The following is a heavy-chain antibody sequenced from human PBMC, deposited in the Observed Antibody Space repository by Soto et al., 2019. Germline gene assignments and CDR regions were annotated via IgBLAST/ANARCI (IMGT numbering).Heavy chain of an antibody. CDR1: GFTFSSYW. D-gene: IGHD2-15*01. CDR3: VRSGGYCSGGNCYPHFDY. CDR2: IYGDGGNT. V-gene: IGHV3-74*01. J-gene: IGHJ4*02. Sequence: GGSLRLSCAASGFTFSSYWMHWVRQAPGKGLVWASRIYGDGGNTAYADSVKGRFTISRDNAKNTVYLQMNSLRAEDTAVYYCVRSGGYCSGGNCYPHFDYWGQGTLVTVSS.